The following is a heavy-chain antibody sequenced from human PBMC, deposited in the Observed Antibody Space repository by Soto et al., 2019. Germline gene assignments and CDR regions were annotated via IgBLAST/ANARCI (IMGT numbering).Heavy chain of an antibody. CDR2: IKRDENSA. Sequence: HPXRSLKLSCAAGRFTPSTCGMDWVRQAPGTELGLVSRIKRDENSANSADSVKGGFTISRDNAKDTLYLPMNSLRAEDTAVYSCARERAHPSYNTSWYSGYYPGLDAWGQGTTVTVAS. V-gene: IGHV3-74*01. J-gene: IGHJ6*02. CDR1: RFTPSTCG. D-gene: IGHD6-13*01. CDR3: ARERAHPSYNTSWYSGYYPGLDA.